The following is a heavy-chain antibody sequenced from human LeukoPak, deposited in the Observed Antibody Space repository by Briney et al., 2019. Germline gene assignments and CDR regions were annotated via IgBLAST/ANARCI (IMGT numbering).Heavy chain of an antibody. CDR3: ASSGSSIAARVFDY. V-gene: IGHV3-72*01. CDR2: TRNKANSYTT. J-gene: IGHJ4*02. CDR1: GFTFSAHY. D-gene: IGHD6-6*01. Sequence: GGSLRLSCAASGFTFSAHYMDWVRQAPGKGLEWVGRTRNKANSYTTEYAASVKGRFTISRDDSKNSLYLQMNSLKTEDTAVYYCASSGSSIAARVFDYWGQGTLVTVSS.